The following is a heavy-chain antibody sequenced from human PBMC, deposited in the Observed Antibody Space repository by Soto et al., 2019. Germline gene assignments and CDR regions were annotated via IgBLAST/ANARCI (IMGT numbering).Heavy chain of an antibody. CDR2: IIPILGIA. V-gene: IGHV1-69*08. CDR3: ARDARSSFDWCEP. J-gene: IGHJ5*02. CDR1: GGTFSSYT. Sequence: QVQLVQSGAEVKKPGSSVKVSCKASGGTFSSYTISWVRQAPGQGLEWMGRIIPILGIANYAQKFQGRVPITAHKSTRTAYRELSSLGSGDTAVYYCARDARSSFDWCEPWGPGTLVTVSS.